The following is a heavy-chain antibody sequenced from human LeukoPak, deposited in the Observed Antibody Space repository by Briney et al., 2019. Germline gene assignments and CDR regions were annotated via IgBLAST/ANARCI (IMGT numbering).Heavy chain of an antibody. CDR1: GYTFTSYY. J-gene: IGHJ6*03. CDR2: INPSGGST. CDR3: ASRGLYYYYYMDV. V-gene: IGHV1-46*01. Sequence: ASVKVSCKASGYTFTSYYMHWVRQAPGQGLEWMGIINPSGGSTSYAHKFQGRVTMTRDMSTSTVYMELSRLRSDDTAVYYCASRGLYYYYYMDVWGQGTTVTVSS.